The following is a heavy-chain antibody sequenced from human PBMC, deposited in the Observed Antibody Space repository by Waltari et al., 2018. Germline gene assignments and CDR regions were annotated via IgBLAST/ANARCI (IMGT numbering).Heavy chain of an antibody. CDR1: GGSFSTPA. D-gene: IGHD6-13*01. J-gene: IGHJ3*02. CDR2: IIPMFGTA. Sequence: QVQLVQSGAELKKPGSSVKVSCKVSGGSFSTPAITWVRQAPGQGLDWMGGIIPMFGTANYAQKIQDRVTINTDESMTTAYMHLSSLTSDDTAVYYGARGGLYGQQLLESAFEIWGQGTKVTVSS. V-gene: IGHV1-69*05. CDR3: ARGGLYGQQLLESAFEI.